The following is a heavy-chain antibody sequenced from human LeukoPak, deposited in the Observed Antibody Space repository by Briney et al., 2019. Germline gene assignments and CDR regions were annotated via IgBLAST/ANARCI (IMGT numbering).Heavy chain of an antibody. V-gene: IGHV4-59*01. CDR2: IYYSGST. CDR3: ARSWELLGGGAFDI. CDR1: GGSISSYY. J-gene: IGHJ3*02. Sequence: RSSETLSLTCTVSGGSISSYYWSWIRQPPGKGLQWIGYIYYSGSTNYNPSLKSRVTISVDTSKNQFSLKLSSVTAAGTAVYYCARSWELLGGGAFDIWGQGTMVTVSS. D-gene: IGHD1-26*01.